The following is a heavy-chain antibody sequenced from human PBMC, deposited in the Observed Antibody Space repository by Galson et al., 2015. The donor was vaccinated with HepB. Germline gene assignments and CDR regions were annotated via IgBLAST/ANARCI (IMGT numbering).Heavy chain of an antibody. J-gene: IGHJ3*02. CDR3: ARDVHYDPPGAFDI. D-gene: IGHD3-22*01. CDR2: ISYDGSNK. V-gene: IGHV3-30*04. CDR1: GFTFSSYA. Sequence: SLRLSCAASGFTFSSYAMHWVRQAPGKGLEWVAVISYDGSNKYYADSVKGRFTISRDNSKNTLYLQMNSLRAEDTAVYYCARDVHYDPPGAFDIWGQGTMVTVSS.